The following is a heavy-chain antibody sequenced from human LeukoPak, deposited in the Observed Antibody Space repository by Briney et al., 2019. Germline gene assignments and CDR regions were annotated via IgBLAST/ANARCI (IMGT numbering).Heavy chain of an antibody. CDR3: AKLTGVAAPGF. Sequence: GGSLRLSCAASGFTFSSYSMNWVRQAPGKGLEWVSFISSGSRIIHYADSAKGRFTISRDNVKNSLYLQMNSLRAEDTAVYYCAKLTGVAAPGFWGQGTLVTVSS. CDR2: ISSGSRII. D-gene: IGHD6-19*01. J-gene: IGHJ4*02. V-gene: IGHV3-48*01. CDR1: GFTFSSYS.